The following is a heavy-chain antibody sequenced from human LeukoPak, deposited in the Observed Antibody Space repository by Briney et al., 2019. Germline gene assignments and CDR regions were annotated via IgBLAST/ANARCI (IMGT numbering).Heavy chain of an antibody. V-gene: IGHV3-23*01. Sequence: PGGSLRLSCAASGFTFSSYGMSWVRQAPGKGLEWVSAISGSGGSTYYADSVKGRFTISRDNSKNTLYLQMNSLRAEDTAVYYCAKWVDYYGSGKMGFHYFDYWGQGTLVTVSS. CDR3: AKWVDYYGSGKMGFHYFDY. CDR1: GFTFSSYG. CDR2: ISGSGGST. D-gene: IGHD3-10*01. J-gene: IGHJ4*02.